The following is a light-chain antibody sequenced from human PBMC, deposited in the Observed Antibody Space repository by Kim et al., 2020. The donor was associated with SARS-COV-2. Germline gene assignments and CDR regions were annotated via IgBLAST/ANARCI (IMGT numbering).Light chain of an antibody. CDR1: ILRSFY. J-gene: IGLJ3*02. CDR3: NSRDSSGNHLV. Sequence: LGQTGRITCQGDILRSFYASWYQQKPGQAPVLVIYGKNYRPSGIPDRFSGSSSGNTASLTITGAQAEDEADYYCNSRDSSGNHLVFGGGTQLTVL. CDR2: GKN. V-gene: IGLV3-19*01.